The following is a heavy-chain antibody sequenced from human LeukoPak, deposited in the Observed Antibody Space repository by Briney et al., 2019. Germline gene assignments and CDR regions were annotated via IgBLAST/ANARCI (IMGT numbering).Heavy chain of an antibody. J-gene: IGHJ4*02. D-gene: IGHD6-19*01. V-gene: IGHV1-46*01. CDR1: GYTFTSYY. CDR3: AKGQVGGSGWYEGWFDY. Sequence: ASVKVSRTASGYTFTSYYMHWVRQAPGQGLEWMGIINPSGGSTSYAQKFQGRVTMTRDMSTSTVYMELSSLRTDDTALYYCAKGQVGGSGWYEGWFDYWGQGTLVTVSS. CDR2: INPSGGST.